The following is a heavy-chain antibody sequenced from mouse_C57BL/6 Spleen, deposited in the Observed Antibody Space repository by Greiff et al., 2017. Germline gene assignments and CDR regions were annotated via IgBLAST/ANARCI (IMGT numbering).Heavy chain of an antibody. Sequence: VQLQESGAELMKPGASVKLSCKATGYTFTGYWIEWVKQRPGHGLEWIGEILPGSGSTNYNEKFKGKATFTADTSSNTAYMQLSSLTTEDSAIYDCARPSFITTAYYFDYWGQGTTLTVSS. V-gene: IGHV1-9*01. CDR3: ARPSFITTAYYFDY. J-gene: IGHJ2*01. CDR2: ILPGSGST. D-gene: IGHD1-1*01. CDR1: GYTFTGYW.